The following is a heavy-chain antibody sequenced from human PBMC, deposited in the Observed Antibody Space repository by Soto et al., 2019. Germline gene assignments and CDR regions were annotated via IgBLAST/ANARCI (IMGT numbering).Heavy chain of an antibody. CDR1: GGSISSGGYF. CDR3: ARGPSADKVDY. V-gene: IGHV4-30-4*01. CDR2: ILNSGSP. J-gene: IGHJ4*02. Sequence: QVQLQESGPGLVEPSETLSLTCTVSGGSISSGGYFWSWIRQPPGKGLEWIGHILNSGSPYSNPSXKXXVTISADTSRSQFSLKLTSVTAADTAVYYCARGPSADKVDYWGQGTLVTVTS.